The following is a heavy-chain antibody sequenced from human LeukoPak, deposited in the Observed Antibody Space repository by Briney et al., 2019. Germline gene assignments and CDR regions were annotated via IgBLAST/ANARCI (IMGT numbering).Heavy chain of an antibody. CDR3: TTLTGYSHFDS. J-gene: IGHJ4*02. CDR2: VYGVGRT. D-gene: IGHD3-9*01. V-gene: IGHV3-66*04. Sequence: GGSLRLSCVASGLSVTTYDMNWVRQSPGKGLEWVSTVYGVGRTYYAGSVKGRFTISQDVSNNTIYLQMDILRVDDTAVYYCTTLTGYSHFDSWGQGTLVTVSS. CDR1: GLSVTTYD.